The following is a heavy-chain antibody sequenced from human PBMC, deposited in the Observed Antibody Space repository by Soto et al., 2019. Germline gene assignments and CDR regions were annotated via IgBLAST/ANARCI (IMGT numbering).Heavy chain of an antibody. D-gene: IGHD3-22*01. CDR3: AGARTNYYNTSDYDF. CDR2: INPNSGDT. V-gene: IGHV1-2*02. J-gene: IGHJ4*02. CDR1: GYTFIGDY. Sequence: ASVKVSCKASGYTFIGDYMHWVRQAPGQGLEWMGWINPNSGDTNYAQKFQGRVTMTRDTSISTAYTELSRLRFDDTAVYYCAGARTNYYNTSDYDFWGQGTLVT.